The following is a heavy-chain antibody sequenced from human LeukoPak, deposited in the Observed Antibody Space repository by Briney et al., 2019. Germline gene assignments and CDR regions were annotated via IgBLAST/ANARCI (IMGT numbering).Heavy chain of an antibody. CDR3: AKDHKYRIAAAGRGWYFDY. Sequence: PGGSLRLSCAASGFTFSSYGMHWVRQAPGKGLEWVAFIRYDGSNKYHADSVKGRFTISRDNSKNTLYLQMNSLRAEDTAVYYCAKDHKYRIAAAGRGWYFDYWGQGTLVTVSS. J-gene: IGHJ4*02. V-gene: IGHV3-30*02. D-gene: IGHD6-13*01. CDR2: IRYDGSNK. CDR1: GFTFSSYG.